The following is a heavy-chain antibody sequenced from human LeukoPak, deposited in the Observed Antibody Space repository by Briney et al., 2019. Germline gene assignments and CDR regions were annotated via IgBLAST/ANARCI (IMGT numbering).Heavy chain of an antibody. J-gene: IGHJ6*03. D-gene: IGHD4-17*01. CDR3: ARVTLRGVTTQGIYYYYYYMDV. CDR2: IYYSGST. V-gene: IGHV4-61*05. Sequence: SETLSLTCTVSGGSITSSNYQWGWIRQPPGKGLEWIGYIYYSGSTNYNPSLKSRVTISVDTSKNQFSLKLSSVTAADTAVYYCARVTLRGVTTQGIYYYYYYMDVWGKGTTVTVSS. CDR1: GGSITSSNYQ.